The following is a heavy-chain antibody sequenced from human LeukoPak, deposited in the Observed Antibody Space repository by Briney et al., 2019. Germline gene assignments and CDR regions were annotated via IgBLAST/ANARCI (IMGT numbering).Heavy chain of an antibody. CDR1: GFIFSNYA. CDR2: INEGGNEK. V-gene: IGHV3-7*03. J-gene: IGHJ4*02. CDR3: ARHPNSNWDY. D-gene: IGHD6-13*01. Sequence: GGSLRLSCTASGFIFSNYAMNWVRQVPGKGLEWVVNINEGGNEKNYVDSVKGRFTASRDNAQNSLYLQMNSLRVEDTAVYYCARHPNSNWDYWGQGTLVTVSS.